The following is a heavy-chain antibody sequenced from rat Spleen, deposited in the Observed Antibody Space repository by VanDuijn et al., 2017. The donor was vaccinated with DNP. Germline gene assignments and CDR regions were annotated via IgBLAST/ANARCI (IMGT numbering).Heavy chain of an antibody. CDR1: GLTFSDYA. CDR2: ISTSGGST. J-gene: IGHJ2*01. V-gene: IGHV5-25*01. CDR3: AKGPNYGGDSDYFDY. D-gene: IGHD1-11*01. Sequence: EVKLVESGGGLVQPGRSLKLSCAASGLTFSDYAMAWVRQAPKKGLEWVASISTSGGSTYYRDSVKGRFTVSRDNAKSTLYLQMDSLRSEDTATYYCAKGPNYGGDSDYFDYWGQGVMVTVSS.